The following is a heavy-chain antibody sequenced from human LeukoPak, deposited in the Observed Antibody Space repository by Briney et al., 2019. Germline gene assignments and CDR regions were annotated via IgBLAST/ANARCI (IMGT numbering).Heavy chain of an antibody. CDR2: IYHSGST. Sequence: KPSETLSLTCAVSGCSISSGYYWGWIRQPPGKGLEWIGSIYHSGSTYYNPSLKSRVTISVDTSKNQFSLKLSSVTAADTAVYYCARHRRGSSEGYWGQGTLVTVSS. V-gene: IGHV4-38-2*01. CDR1: GCSISSGYY. D-gene: IGHD1-26*01. J-gene: IGHJ4*02. CDR3: ARHRRGSSEGY.